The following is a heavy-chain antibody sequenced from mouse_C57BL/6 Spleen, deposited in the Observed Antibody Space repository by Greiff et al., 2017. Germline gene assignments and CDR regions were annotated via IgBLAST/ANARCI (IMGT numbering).Heavy chain of an antibody. CDR3: AIYDYKFSFAY. D-gene: IGHD2-4*01. Sequence: EVKLVESGGGLVQPGGSLSLSCAASGFTFTDYYMSWVRQPPGQALEWLGFIRNKANGYTTEYSASVKGRFTISRDNSQSILYLQMNALRAEDSATYYYAIYDYKFSFAYWGQGTLVTVSA. CDR2: IRNKANGYTT. V-gene: IGHV7-3*01. CDR1: GFTFTDYY. J-gene: IGHJ3*01.